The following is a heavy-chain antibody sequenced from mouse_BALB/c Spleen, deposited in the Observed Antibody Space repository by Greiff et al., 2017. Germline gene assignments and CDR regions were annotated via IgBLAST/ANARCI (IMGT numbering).Heavy chain of an antibody. CDR3: ARENGNYSYAMDY. D-gene: IGHD2-1*01. Sequence: VQLQQSGPSLVKPSQTLSLTCSVTGDSITSGYWNWIRKFPGNKLEYMGYISYSGSTYYNPSLKSRISITRDTSKNQYYLQLNSVTTEDTATYYCARENGNYSYAMDYWGQGTSVTVSS. J-gene: IGHJ4*01. CDR1: GDSITSGY. CDR2: ISYSGST. V-gene: IGHV3-8*02.